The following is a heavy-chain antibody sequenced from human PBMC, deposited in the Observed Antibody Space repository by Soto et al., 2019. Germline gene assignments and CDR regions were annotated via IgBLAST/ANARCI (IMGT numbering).Heavy chain of an antibody. J-gene: IGHJ4*02. V-gene: IGHV4-59*08. CDR1: GGSVSSYY. D-gene: IGHD2-15*01. CDR2: IYYSGST. CDR3: ARRWGSAADY. Sequence: SETLSLTCTVSGGSVSSYYWSWIRQPPGKGLEWIGNIYYSGSTNYNPSLKSRVAISVDTSKNQFSLKLSSVTAADTAVYYCARRWGSAADYWGQGTLVTVSS.